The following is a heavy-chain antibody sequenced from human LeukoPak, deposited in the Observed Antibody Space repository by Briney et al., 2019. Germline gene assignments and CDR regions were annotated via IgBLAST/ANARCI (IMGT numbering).Heavy chain of an antibody. CDR3: ARGADGVSSNSRGWFDP. Sequence: PGGSLRLSCAASGFTFSDNYMNWVRRAPGKGLEWVSSISTSSSYIYYADSVRGRFTISRDNAKKSLYLQMNSLRAEDTAVYSCARGADGVSSNSRGWFDPWGQGTLVTVSS. CDR1: GFTFSDNY. CDR2: ISTSSSYI. J-gene: IGHJ5*02. V-gene: IGHV3-21*01. D-gene: IGHD2-15*01.